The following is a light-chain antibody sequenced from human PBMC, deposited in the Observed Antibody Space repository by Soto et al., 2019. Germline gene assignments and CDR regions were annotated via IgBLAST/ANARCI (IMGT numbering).Light chain of an antibody. V-gene: IGKV1-5*03. CDR3: QHYSSYSIT. CDR2: RAS. CDR1: QSISSG. Sequence: DIQMTQSPSTLAASVGDRVTITCRASQSISSGLAWYQQSQGKAPKLLIYRASSLQTGVPSRFSGSGSGTQFTLTITSLQPDDFATYFCQHYSSYSITFGQGTRLEIK. J-gene: IGKJ5*01.